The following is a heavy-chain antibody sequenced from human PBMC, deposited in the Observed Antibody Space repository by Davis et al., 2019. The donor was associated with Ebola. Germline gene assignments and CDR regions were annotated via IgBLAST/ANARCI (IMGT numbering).Heavy chain of an antibody. J-gene: IGHJ2*01. D-gene: IGHD2-8*01. V-gene: IGHV1-2*02. CDR3: ARGEDCTIGLCRLRYFDL. Sequence: ASVKVSCKTSGGTLNNFAISWVRQVRGQGLEWMGWINPNSGGTNYAQKFQGRVTMTRDTSISTAYMELSRLRSDDTAVYYCARGEDCTIGLCRLRYFDLWGRGTLVTVSS. CDR2: INPNSGGT. CDR1: GGTLNNFA.